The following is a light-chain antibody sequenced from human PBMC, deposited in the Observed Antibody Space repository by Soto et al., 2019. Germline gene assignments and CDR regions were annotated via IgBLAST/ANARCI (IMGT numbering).Light chain of an antibody. CDR2: GAS. Sequence: EIVMTQSPATLSVSPGERATFSCRASQSVRSNLAWYQQKPGQAPRLLIYGASTRATGIPARFSSSGSGTEFTLTISSLQSEDFAVYYCQQYNNWPRTFGQGTKVDIK. V-gene: IGKV3-15*01. J-gene: IGKJ1*01. CDR3: QQYNNWPRT. CDR1: QSVRSN.